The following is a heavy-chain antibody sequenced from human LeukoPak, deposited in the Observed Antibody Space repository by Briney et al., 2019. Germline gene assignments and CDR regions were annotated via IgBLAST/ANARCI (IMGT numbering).Heavy chain of an antibody. CDR2: INPNSGGT. D-gene: IGHD3-3*01. J-gene: IGHJ4*02. CDR1: GYTFTGYY. CDR3: ARGVRIFGVVTWDY. V-gene: IGHV1-2*02. Sequence: RASVKVSCKASGYTFTGYYMHWVRQAPGQGLEWMGWINPNSGGTNYAQKFQGRVTMTRDTSISTAYMELSRLRSDDTAVYYCARGVRIFGVVTWDYWGQGTLVTVSS.